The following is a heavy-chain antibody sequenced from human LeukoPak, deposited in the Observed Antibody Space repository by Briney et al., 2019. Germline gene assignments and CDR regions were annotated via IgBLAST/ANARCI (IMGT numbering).Heavy chain of an antibody. V-gene: IGHV5-51*01. CDR3: ARSYYDILTGSEYYFDY. Sequence: GESLQISCKGSGYSFTSYWIGWVRQMPGKGLEWMGIIYPGDSDTRYSPSFQGQVTISADKSISTAYLQWSSLKASDTAMYYCARSYYDILTGSEYYFDYWGQGTLVTVSS. CDR2: IYPGDSDT. D-gene: IGHD3-9*01. J-gene: IGHJ4*02. CDR1: GYSFTSYW.